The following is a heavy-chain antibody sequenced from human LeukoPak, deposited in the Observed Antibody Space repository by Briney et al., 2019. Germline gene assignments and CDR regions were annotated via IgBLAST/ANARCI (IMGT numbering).Heavy chain of an antibody. V-gene: IGHV1-18*01. D-gene: IGHD3-10*01. CDR2: ISPYNGNT. CDR1: GYTFTHYV. CDR3: ARELLWFGELSGAFDI. J-gene: IGHJ3*02. Sequence: ASLKVSCKTSGYTFTHYVISWVRQAPGQGLEWMGRISPYNGNTKYAQKLQGRVTMTTDTSTSTAYMELRSLRSDDTAVYYCARELLWFGELSGAFDIWGQGTMVTVSS.